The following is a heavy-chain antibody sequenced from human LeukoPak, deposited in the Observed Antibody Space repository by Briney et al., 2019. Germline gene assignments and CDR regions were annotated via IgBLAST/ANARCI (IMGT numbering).Heavy chain of an antibody. CDR2: IWYDGSNK. CDR3: ARGIHDFWSGYFPRFDP. V-gene: IGHV3-33*01. D-gene: IGHD3-3*01. Sequence: PGGSLRLSCAASGLTFSSYGMHWVRQAPGKGLEWVAVIWYDGSNKYYADSVKGRFTISRDNSKNTLYLEMNSLRAEDTAVYYCARGIHDFWSGYFPRFDPWGQGTLVTVSS. J-gene: IGHJ5*02. CDR1: GLTFSSYG.